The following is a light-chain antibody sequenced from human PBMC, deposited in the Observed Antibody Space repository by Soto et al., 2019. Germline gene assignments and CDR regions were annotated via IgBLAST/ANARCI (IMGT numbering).Light chain of an antibody. V-gene: IGKV3-20*01. CDR1: QSVSSAY. Sequence: EIVLTQSPGTLSLSPGERATLSCRANQSVSSAYLAWYQQKPGQAPRLLISGASIRATGIPERFSGSGSGTDFTLTISRLEPEDCAVYYCQQYGSSPPYTFGQGTKLEIK. CDR3: QQYGSSPPYT. J-gene: IGKJ2*01. CDR2: GAS.